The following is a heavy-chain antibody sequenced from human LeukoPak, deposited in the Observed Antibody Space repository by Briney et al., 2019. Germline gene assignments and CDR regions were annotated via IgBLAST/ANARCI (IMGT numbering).Heavy chain of an antibody. CDR2: IYHSGST. Sequence: PSETLSLTCAVSGYSISSGYYWGWIRQPPGKGLEWIGSIYHSGSTYYNPSLKSRVTISVDTSKNQFSLKLSSVTAADTAVYYCAREGSIGEGWFDPWGQGTLVTVSS. CDR1: GYSISSGYY. V-gene: IGHV4-38-2*02. D-gene: IGHD6-19*01. CDR3: AREGSIGEGWFDP. J-gene: IGHJ5*02.